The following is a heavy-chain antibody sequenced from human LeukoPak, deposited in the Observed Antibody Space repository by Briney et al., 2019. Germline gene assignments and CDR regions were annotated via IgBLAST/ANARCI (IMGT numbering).Heavy chain of an antibody. CDR3: ARVLMVYAINWFDP. CDR1: GGSISSGSYY. Sequence: SQTLSLTCTVSGGSISSGSYYWSWIRQPAGKGLEWIGRIYTSGSTNYNPSLKSRVTISVDTSKNQFSLKLSPVTAADTAVYYCARVLMVYAINWFDPWGQGTLVTVSS. CDR2: IYTSGST. D-gene: IGHD2-8*01. V-gene: IGHV4-61*02. J-gene: IGHJ5*02.